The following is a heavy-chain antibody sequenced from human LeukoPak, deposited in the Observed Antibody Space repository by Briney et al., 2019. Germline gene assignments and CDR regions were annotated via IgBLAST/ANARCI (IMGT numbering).Heavy chain of an antibody. CDR3: AKGALLLWFGESSDDY. CDR1: GFTFSTYG. J-gene: IGHJ4*02. CDR2: ISGSGGST. D-gene: IGHD3-10*01. V-gene: IGHV3-23*01. Sequence: PGGSLRLSCAASGFTFSTYGMSWVRQAPGKGLEWVSTISGSGGSTYYADSVKGRFTISRDNSRNTLFLQMNSLRAEDTAVYYCAKGALLLWFGESSDDYWGQGTLVTVSS.